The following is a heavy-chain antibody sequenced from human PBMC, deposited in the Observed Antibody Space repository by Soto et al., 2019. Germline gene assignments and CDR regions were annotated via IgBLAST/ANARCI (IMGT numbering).Heavy chain of an antibody. CDR1: GGTFSSYA. Sequence: GASVKVSCKASGGTFSSYAISWVRQAPGQGLEWMGGIIPIFGTANYAQKFQGRVTITADKSTSTAYMELSSLRSEDTAVYYCARDLITTVVTPDYYYGMDVWGQGTTVTVS. J-gene: IGHJ6*02. CDR2: IIPIFGTA. D-gene: IGHD3-22*01. V-gene: IGHV1-69*06. CDR3: ARDLITTVVTPDYYYGMDV.